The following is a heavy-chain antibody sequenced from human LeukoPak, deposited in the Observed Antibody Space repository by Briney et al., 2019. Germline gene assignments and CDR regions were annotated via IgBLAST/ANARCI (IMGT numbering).Heavy chain of an antibody. J-gene: IGHJ4*02. CDR2: ISGGATST. Sequence: PGGSLRLSCAASGFNFDTYGMSWVRQAPGQGLEWVSDISGGATSTHYADSVKGRFAISRDKSKNMLYLQMNTLRAEDTAVYYFAKVLSYGSVSYGAKAFDFWGQGTLVTVSS. D-gene: IGHD3-10*01. CDR1: GFNFDTYG. V-gene: IGHV3-23*01. CDR3: AKVLSYGSVSYGAKAFDF.